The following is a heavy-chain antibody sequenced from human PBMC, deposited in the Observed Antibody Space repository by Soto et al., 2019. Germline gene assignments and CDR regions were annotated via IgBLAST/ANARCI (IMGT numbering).Heavy chain of an antibody. CDR3: ARDFLRYFDWSSGGWFDP. CDR2: ISSSGSTI. Sequence: GGSLRLSCAASGFTFSDYYMSWIRQAPGKGLEWVSYISSSGSTIYYADSVKGRFTISRDSAKNSLYLQMNSLRAEDTAVYYCARDFLRYFDWSSGGWFDPWGQGTLVTVSS. V-gene: IGHV3-11*01. D-gene: IGHD3-9*01. CDR1: GFTFSDYY. J-gene: IGHJ5*02.